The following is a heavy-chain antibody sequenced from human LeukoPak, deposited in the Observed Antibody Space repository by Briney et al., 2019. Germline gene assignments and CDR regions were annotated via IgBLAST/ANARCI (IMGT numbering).Heavy chain of an antibody. Sequence: GGSLRLSCAASGFTFDNNAMHWVRHAPGKGLEWVSSINWKSDNIDYADSVKGRFTISRDNAKNSLYLQMNSLRTEDTAFYYCAKEGSDCTNGICRYFDSWGQGTLVTVSS. J-gene: IGHJ4*02. D-gene: IGHD2-8*01. V-gene: IGHV3-9*01. CDR2: INWKSDNI. CDR3: AKEGSDCTNGICRYFDS. CDR1: GFTFDNNA.